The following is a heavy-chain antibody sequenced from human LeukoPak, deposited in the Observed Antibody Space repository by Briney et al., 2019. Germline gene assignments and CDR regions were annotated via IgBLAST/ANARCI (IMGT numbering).Heavy chain of an antibody. V-gene: IGHV1-2*02. J-gene: IGHJ5*02. Sequence: ASVKVSCKASGYTFTGYYMHWVRQAPGQGLEWMGWINPNSGGTNYAQKFQGRVTMTRDTSISTAYMELSRLRSDDTAVYYCAAGYDILTGYSKNWFDPWDQGTLVTVSS. CDR3: AAGYDILTGYSKNWFDP. CDR2: INPNSGGT. CDR1: GYTFTGYY. D-gene: IGHD3-9*01.